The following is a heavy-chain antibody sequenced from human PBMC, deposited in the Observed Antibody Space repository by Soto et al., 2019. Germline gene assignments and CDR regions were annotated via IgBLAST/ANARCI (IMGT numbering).Heavy chain of an antibody. Sequence: GGSLRVSCAASWFTFSSYAMNWVRQAPGKGLEWVSTISRTGGSTYHADSVKGRFTISRDNSKNTLYLQMNSLRDEDTAVYYCARDPPLIAVGRYVWGQGTTVTVSS. D-gene: IGHD6-19*01. V-gene: IGHV3-23*01. CDR2: ISRTGGST. CDR1: WFTFSSYA. J-gene: IGHJ6*02. CDR3: ARDPPLIAVGRYV.